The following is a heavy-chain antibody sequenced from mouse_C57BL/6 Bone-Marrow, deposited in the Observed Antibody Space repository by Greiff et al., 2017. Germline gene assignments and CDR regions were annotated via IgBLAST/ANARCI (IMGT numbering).Heavy chain of an antibody. V-gene: IGHV2-6-1*01. Sequence: QVQLQQSGPGLVAPSQSLSITCTVSGFSLTSYGVHWVRQPPGKGLEWLVVIWSDGSTTYNSALKSRLSISKDNSKSQVFLKMNSLQTDDTAMYYCARHQTAQATEHYAMDYWGQGTSVTVSS. CDR1: GFSLTSYG. J-gene: IGHJ4*01. CDR2: IWSDGST. CDR3: ARHQTAQATEHYAMDY. D-gene: IGHD3-2*02.